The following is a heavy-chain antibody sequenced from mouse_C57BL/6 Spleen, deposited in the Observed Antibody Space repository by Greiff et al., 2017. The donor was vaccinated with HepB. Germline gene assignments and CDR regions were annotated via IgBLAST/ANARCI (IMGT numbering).Heavy chain of an antibody. CDR1: GYTFTSYT. CDR3: ARSGGYDDYAMDY. J-gene: IGHJ4*01. V-gene: IGHV1-4*01. CDR2: INPSSGYT. Sequence: QVQLQQSGAELARPGASVKMSCKASGYTFTSYTMHWVKQRPGQGLEWIGYINPSSGYTKYNQKFKDKATLTADKSSSTAYMQLSSLTSEDSAVYYCARSGGYDDYAMDYWGQGTSVTASS. D-gene: IGHD2-2*01.